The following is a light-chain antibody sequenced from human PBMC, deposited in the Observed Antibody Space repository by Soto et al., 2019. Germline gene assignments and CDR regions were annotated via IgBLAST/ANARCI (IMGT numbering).Light chain of an antibody. Sequence: EVVLTQSPGTLSLSPGERATLSCRASQSVSSSYLAWYQQKPGQAPRLLIYGASSRATGIPDRFSGSGSGTDFTLTISRLESEDCAVYYCQQYGSSPLTFGGGTKVDIK. J-gene: IGKJ4*01. CDR3: QQYGSSPLT. CDR2: GAS. V-gene: IGKV3-20*01. CDR1: QSVSSSY.